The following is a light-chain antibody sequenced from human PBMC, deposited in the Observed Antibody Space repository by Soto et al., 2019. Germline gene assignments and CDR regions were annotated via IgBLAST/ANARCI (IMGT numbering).Light chain of an antibody. Sequence: QSALTQPRSVSGSPGQSVTISCTGTSSDVGGYIYVSWYQQHPGKAPKLMMFDVSKRPSGVPDRFSGSKSDNTASLTISGLQTEDEADYFCCSYAGNYTDVFGTGTKVTVL. CDR1: SSDVGGYIY. J-gene: IGLJ1*01. CDR2: DVS. V-gene: IGLV2-11*01. CDR3: CSYAGNYTDV.